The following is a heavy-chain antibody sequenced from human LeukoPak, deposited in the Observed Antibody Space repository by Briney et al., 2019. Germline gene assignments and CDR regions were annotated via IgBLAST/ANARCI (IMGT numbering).Heavy chain of an antibody. D-gene: IGHD3-16*01. V-gene: IGHV4-59*08. CDR1: GGSISSYY. CDR2: IYYSGST. CDR3: ARHRYIYGGEDY. J-gene: IGHJ4*02. Sequence: PSETLSLTCTVSGGSISSYYWSWIRQPPGKGLEWIGYIYYSGSTNYNPSLKSRVTISVDTSKNQFSLKLSSATAADTAVYYCARHRYIYGGEDYWGQGTPVTVSS.